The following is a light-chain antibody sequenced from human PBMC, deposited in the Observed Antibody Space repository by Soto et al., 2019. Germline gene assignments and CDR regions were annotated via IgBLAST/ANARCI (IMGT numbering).Light chain of an antibody. CDR2: WAS. CDR3: LQYYSTLAIT. V-gene: IGKV4-1*01. CDR1: QSLLYSSNNKNY. Sequence: DIVMTQSPDSQVVYLGERATINCKSSQSLLYSSNNKNYIAWYQQKPGQVPKLLIYWASTRESGVADRFSGSGSGTDFTLTISSLQAEDVAVYYCLQYYSTLAITFGGGTKVEIK. J-gene: IGKJ4*01.